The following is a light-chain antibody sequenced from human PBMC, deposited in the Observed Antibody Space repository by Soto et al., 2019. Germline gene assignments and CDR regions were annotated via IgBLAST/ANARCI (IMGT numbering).Light chain of an antibody. J-gene: IGKJ2*01. V-gene: IGKV1-5*03. Sequence: DIQMTQSPSTLSASVGARVSITCRASQSLNSWLAWYQQKPGQAPKLLIYKASTLESGVTSRFSGSGSGTEFTLTISSLQPDDFATYYCQQYNTYSFGQGTKLEIK. CDR2: KAS. CDR1: QSLNSW. CDR3: QQYNTYS.